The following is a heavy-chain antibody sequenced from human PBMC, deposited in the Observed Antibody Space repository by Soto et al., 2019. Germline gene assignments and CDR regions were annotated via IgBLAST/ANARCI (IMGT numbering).Heavy chain of an antibody. Sequence: GGSLRLSCAASGFTFSTYGMHWVRQAPGKGLEWVAVISFDGSNEYYADSVKGRFTISRDYSRNTLYLQMNSLRAEDTAVYYCAKGIGDILTGYYDYWGQGTLVTVSS. CDR3: AKGIGDILTGYYDY. CDR2: ISFDGSNE. V-gene: IGHV3-30*18. CDR1: GFTFSTYG. D-gene: IGHD3-9*01. J-gene: IGHJ4*02.